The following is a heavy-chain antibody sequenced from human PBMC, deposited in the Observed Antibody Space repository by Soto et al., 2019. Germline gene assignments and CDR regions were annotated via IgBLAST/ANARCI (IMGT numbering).Heavy chain of an antibody. CDR2: IDAGNLNT. CDR3: ARDWGRGTTGYSHFDY. V-gene: IGHV1-3*01. CDR1: GYNFTTYT. Sequence: KLRGASVKVSCKTSGYNFTTYTIHWVRQAPGQRLEWMGWIDAGNLNTRYSQSFQGRVTMTTDTSASTTYMELSSLRSEDTAVYYCARDWGRGTTGYSHFDYWGQGTLVTVSS. D-gene: IGHD1-1*01. J-gene: IGHJ4*02.